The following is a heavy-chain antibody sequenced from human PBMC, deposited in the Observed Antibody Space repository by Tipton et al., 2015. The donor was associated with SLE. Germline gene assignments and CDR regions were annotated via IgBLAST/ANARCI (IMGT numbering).Heavy chain of an antibody. V-gene: IGHV4-39*07. CDR3: ARVGGNDFNWFDP. CDR2: IHSSGP. Sequence: GLVKPSETLSLTCTVSGGSISNSPYYWGWSRQPPGKGLEGIGSIHSSGPYYSPSLESRVTMSLDTSRNQFSLKVTSVTAAGTAVYYCARVGGNDFNWFDPWGQGTQVTVSS. D-gene: IGHD5-12*01. J-gene: IGHJ5*02. CDR1: GGSISNSPYY.